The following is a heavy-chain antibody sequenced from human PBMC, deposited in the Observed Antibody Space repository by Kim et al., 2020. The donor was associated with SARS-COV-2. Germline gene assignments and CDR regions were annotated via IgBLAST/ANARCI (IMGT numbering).Heavy chain of an antibody. J-gene: IGHJ4*02. CDR1: GYTFTSYY. Sequence: ASVKVSCKASGYTFTSYYMHWVRQAPGQGLEWMGIINPSGGSTSYAQKFQGRVTMTRDTSTSTVYMELSSLRSEDTAVYYCARPISEDTAMVLSDYWGQGTLVTVSS. D-gene: IGHD5-18*01. CDR3: ARPISEDTAMVLSDY. V-gene: IGHV1-46*01. CDR2: INPSGGST.